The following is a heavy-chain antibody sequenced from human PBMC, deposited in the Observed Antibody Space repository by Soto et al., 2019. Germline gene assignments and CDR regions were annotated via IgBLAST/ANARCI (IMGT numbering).Heavy chain of an antibody. V-gene: IGHV1-69*13. D-gene: IGHD3-22*01. CDR3: VRGLESLGYYYDSSAARSGGMDV. CDR1: GGTFSSYA. CDR2: IIPIFGTA. J-gene: IGHJ6*02. Sequence: SVKVSCKASGGTFSSYAISWVRQAPGQGLEWMGGIIPIFGTANYAQKFQGRVTITADESTSTAYMELSSLRSEDTAVYYCVRGLESLGYYYDSSAARSGGMDVWGQGTTVTVSS.